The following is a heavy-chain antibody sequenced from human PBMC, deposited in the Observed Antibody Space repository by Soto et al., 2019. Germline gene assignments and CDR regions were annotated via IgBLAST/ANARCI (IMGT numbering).Heavy chain of an antibody. J-gene: IGHJ2*01. Sequence: QITLKESGPPLVKPTQTLTLTCTFSGFSLTTSGVGVGWIRQPPGKALEWLALIYWNDGKRYSPSLKSRLTITKDTSKNQVVLRMTNTDPVDTATYYCAHRGEFYGDYEGYWYFDLWGRGTLVTVSS. V-gene: IGHV2-5*01. CDR1: GFSLTTSGVG. CDR3: AHRGEFYGDYEGYWYFDL. CDR2: IYWNDGK. D-gene: IGHD4-17*01.